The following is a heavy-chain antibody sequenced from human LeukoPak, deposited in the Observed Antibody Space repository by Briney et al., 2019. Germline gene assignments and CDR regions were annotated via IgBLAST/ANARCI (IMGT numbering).Heavy chain of an antibody. D-gene: IGHD2-8*02. Sequence: PGGSLRLSCAASGFTFSRYAMHWVRQAPGKGLEWVTFISYDGSNKYYADSVRGRFTISRDSSKNTLYVQVNSLRAEDTAVYYCARDGEGVLGFDYWGQGTLVTVSS. CDR3: ARDGEGVLGFDY. V-gene: IGHV3-30-3*01. CDR1: GFTFSRYA. J-gene: IGHJ4*02. CDR2: ISYDGSNK.